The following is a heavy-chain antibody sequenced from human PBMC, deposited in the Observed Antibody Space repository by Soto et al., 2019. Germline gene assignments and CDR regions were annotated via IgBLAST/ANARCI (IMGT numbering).Heavy chain of an antibody. CDR1: GGSISSYY. CDR2: IYHSGST. CDR3: ARRYGGAVDY. Sequence: QVQLQESGPGLVKPSETLSLTCTVSGGSISSYYWSWIRQPPGKGLEWIGYIYHSGSTNYNPSLKRRVTLTVDTSKIQFALKLSTRTAADTAVYHGARRYGGAVDYWGQGTRVTVSS. J-gene: IGHJ4*02. D-gene: IGHD3-10*01. V-gene: IGHV4-59*08.